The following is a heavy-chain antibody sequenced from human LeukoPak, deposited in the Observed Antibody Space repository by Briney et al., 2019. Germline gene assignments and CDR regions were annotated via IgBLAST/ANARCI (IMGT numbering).Heavy chain of an antibody. J-gene: IGHJ4*02. CDR1: GFTFSSYP. Sequence: AGSLTLSCAASGFTFSSYPMHWVRQAPGRGLEWVAVISSDGTIKYYADSVKVRLTISRDNSKNTLYLQTNSLRVEDTAVYYCVREVVGAIYFDYWGQGALVTASS. V-gene: IGHV3-30-3*01. CDR3: VREVVGAIYFDY. CDR2: ISSDGTIK. D-gene: IGHD1-26*01.